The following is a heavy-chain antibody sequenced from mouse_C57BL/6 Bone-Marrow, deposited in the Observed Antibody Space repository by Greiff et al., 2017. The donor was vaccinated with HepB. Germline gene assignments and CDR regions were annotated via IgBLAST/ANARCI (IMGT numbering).Heavy chain of an antibody. V-gene: IGHV1-50*01. CDR3: ARAALYGSRDYFDY. Sequence: QVQLQQPGAELVKPGASVKLSCKASGYTFTSYWMQWVKQRPGQGLEWIGEIDPSDSYTNYNQKFKGKATLTVDTSSSTAYMQLSSLTSEDSAVYYCARAALYGSRDYFDYWGQGTTLTVSS. CDR2: IDPSDSYT. CDR1: GYTFTSYW. D-gene: IGHD1-1*01. J-gene: IGHJ2*01.